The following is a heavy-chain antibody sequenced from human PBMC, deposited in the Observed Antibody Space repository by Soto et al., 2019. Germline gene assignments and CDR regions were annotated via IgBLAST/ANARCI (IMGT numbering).Heavy chain of an antibody. CDR3: ARVGGQFPLYFDH. D-gene: IGHD2-21*01. CDR2: ISGYNGSP. V-gene: IGHV1-18*04. CDR1: GYTFTNHG. J-gene: IGHJ4*02. Sequence: QVQVVQSAAEVKKPGASVKVSCKTSGYTFTNHGISWVRQAPGQGLEWMGWISGYNGSPRYAQKSQGRLTLTIDTSTTTAYMELKNLRSDDTAVYYCARVGGQFPLYFDHWGQGTLVTVSS.